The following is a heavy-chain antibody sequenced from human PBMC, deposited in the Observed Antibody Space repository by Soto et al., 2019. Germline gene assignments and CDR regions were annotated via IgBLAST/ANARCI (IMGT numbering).Heavy chain of an antibody. Sequence: SETLSLTCTVSGGSISSGDYYWSWIRQPPGKGLEWIGYIYYSGSTYYNPSLKSRVTISVDTSKNQFSLKLSSVTAADTAVYYCARVTTDLTSNPYYFDYWGQGTLVTVSS. V-gene: IGHV4-30-4*01. CDR3: ARVTTDLTSNPYYFDY. CDR1: GGSISSGDYY. D-gene: IGHD4-17*01. J-gene: IGHJ4*02. CDR2: IYYSGST.